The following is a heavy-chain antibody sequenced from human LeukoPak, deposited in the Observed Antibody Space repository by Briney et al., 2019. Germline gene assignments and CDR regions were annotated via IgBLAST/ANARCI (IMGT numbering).Heavy chain of an antibody. V-gene: IGHV3-74*01. CDR3: ARGGAAMAYY. CDR1: GFTFSSYW. CDR2: INSDGSST. D-gene: IGHD5-18*01. J-gene: IGHJ4*02. Sequence: GGSLRLSCSASGFTFSSYWMPWVRQAPGKGLVWVSRINSDGSSTSYADSVKGRFTISRDNAKNTLCLQMNSLRAENTAVYYCARGGAAMAYYWGQGTLVTVSS.